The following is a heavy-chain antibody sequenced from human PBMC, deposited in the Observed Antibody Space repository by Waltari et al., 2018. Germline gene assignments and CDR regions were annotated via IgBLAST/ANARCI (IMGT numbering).Heavy chain of an antibody. CDR3: ARAGRYQLLSFAWFDP. D-gene: IGHD2-2*01. V-gene: IGHV4-34*01. J-gene: IGHJ5*02. CDR2: INHSGST. CDR1: GGSFSGYY. Sequence: QVQLQQWGAGLLKPSETLSLTCAVYGGSFSGYYWSWIRQPPGKGLEWIGEINHSGSTNYNPSLKSRVTISVDTSKNQFSLKLSSVTAADTAVYYCARAGRYQLLSFAWFDPWGQGTLVTVSS.